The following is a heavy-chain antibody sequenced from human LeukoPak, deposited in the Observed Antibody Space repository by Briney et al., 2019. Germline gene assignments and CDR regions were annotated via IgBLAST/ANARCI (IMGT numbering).Heavy chain of an antibody. V-gene: IGHV3-21*04. CDR2: ISSSSSYI. CDR1: GFTFSSYS. CDR3: ARDRIVGATSLFDY. Sequence: TGGSLRLSCAASGFTFSSYSMNWVRQAPGKGLEWVSSISSSSSYIYYADSVKGRFTISRDNAKNSLYLQMNSLRAEDTAVYYCARDRIVGATSLFDYWGQGTLVTVSS. D-gene: IGHD1-26*01. J-gene: IGHJ4*02.